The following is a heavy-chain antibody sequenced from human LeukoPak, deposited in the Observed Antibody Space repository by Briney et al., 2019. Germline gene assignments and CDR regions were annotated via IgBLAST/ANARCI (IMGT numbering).Heavy chain of an antibody. Sequence: GGSLRLSCAASGFTFSGSAMHWVRQASGKGLEWIAFIRSSHHGATREYAASVKGRFIISRDDSKNIAYLQMDSLKTEDTGVYFCTRDRGGRWFGELLGFDNWGQGTLLTVSS. D-gene: IGHD3-10*01. J-gene: IGHJ4*02. CDR1: GFTFSGSA. CDR3: TRDRGGRWFGELLGFDN. CDR2: IRSSHHGATR. V-gene: IGHV3-49*04.